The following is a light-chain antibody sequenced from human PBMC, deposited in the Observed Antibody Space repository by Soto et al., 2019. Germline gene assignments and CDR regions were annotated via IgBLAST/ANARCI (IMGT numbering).Light chain of an antibody. Sequence: QSVLTQPRSVSGSPGQSVTISCTGTSSDVGGYNHVSWYQQHPGKAPKLMINDVSKRPSGVPDRFSGSKSGNTASLTISGLQAEDEADYYCCSYAGSYTVVFGGGTQLTVL. CDR2: DVS. V-gene: IGLV2-11*01. CDR1: SSDVGGYNH. CDR3: CSYAGSYTVV. J-gene: IGLJ2*01.